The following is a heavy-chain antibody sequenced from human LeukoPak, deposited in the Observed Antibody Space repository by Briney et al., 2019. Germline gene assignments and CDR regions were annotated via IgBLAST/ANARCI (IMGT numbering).Heavy chain of an antibody. J-gene: IGHJ4*02. CDR2: ISGSGGST. D-gene: IGHD3-10*01. V-gene: IGHV3-23*01. Sequence: GGSLRLSCAASGFTFSSYAMSWVRQAPGKALEWVSAISGSGGSTYYADSVKGRFTISRDNSKNTLYLQMSSLRAEDTAVYYCAKDLYYYGSGSYSPVDYWGQGTLVTVSS. CDR3: AKDLYYYGSGSYSPVDY. CDR1: GFTFSSYA.